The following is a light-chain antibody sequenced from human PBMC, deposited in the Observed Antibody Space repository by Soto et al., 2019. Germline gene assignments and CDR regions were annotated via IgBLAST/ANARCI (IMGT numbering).Light chain of an antibody. V-gene: IGKV1-5*01. Sequence: DVQMTQSPSTLSASVGDRVTITCRASQSINTWLAWYQQKPGKAPKLLIYAASSLESGVPSGFSGSGSGTEFILTISSLQPDDFATYYCQQYNNYPYTLGQGTKLEIK. J-gene: IGKJ2*01. CDR2: AAS. CDR3: QQYNNYPYT. CDR1: QSINTW.